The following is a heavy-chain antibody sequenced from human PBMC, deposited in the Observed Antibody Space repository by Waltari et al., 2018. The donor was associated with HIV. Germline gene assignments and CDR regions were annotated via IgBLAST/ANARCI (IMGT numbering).Heavy chain of an antibody. Sequence: QITLEESGPTLVKPTQTLTLTCPFSGFSLSTSGVGVDWIRQPPGKALEWLALIYWNGNKHYSPSLKGRVTTTKETSKAQVFLKMTNMDPADTATYFCARRPGYCSGTRCYYSHWFDPWGQGTLVTVSS. CDR2: IYWNGNK. J-gene: IGHJ5*02. CDR1: GFSLSTSGVG. CDR3: ARRPGYCSGTRCYYSHWFDP. V-gene: IGHV2-5*01. D-gene: IGHD2-2*03.